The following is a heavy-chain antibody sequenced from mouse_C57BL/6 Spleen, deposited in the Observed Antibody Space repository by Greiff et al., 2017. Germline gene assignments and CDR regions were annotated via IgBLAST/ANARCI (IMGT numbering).Heavy chain of an antibody. CDR1: GYTFTSYD. D-gene: IGHD2-5*01. CDR3: ARDSNYEDWYFDV. CDR2: IYPRDGST. J-gene: IGHJ1*03. V-gene: IGHV1-85*01. Sequence: VKLQESGPELVKPGASVKLSCKASGYTFTSYDINWVKQRPGQGLEWIGWIYPRDGSTKYNEKFKGKATLTVDTSSSTAYMELHSLTSEDSAVYFCARDSNYEDWYFDVWGTGTTVTVSS.